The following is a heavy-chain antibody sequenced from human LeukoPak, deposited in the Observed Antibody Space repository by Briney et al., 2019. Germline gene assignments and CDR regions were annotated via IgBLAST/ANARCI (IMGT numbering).Heavy chain of an antibody. CDR1: GGTFSSYA. Sequence: SVKVSCKASGGTFSSYAISWVRQAPGQGLEWMGGIIPIFGTANYAQKFQGRVTITADKSTSTAYMELSSLRSEDTAVYYCARSRRDGYKYEYYYYYMDVWGKGTTVTVSS. V-gene: IGHV1-69*06. CDR3: ARSRRDGYKYEYYYYYMDV. J-gene: IGHJ6*03. CDR2: IIPIFGTA. D-gene: IGHD5-24*01.